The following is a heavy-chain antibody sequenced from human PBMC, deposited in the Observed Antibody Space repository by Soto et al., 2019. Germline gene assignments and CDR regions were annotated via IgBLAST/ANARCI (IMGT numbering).Heavy chain of an antibody. J-gene: IGHJ6*02. Sequence: PGGSLRLSCAASGVTFSNYYMSWGRQAPGKGLEWVSYISSIGTNRYYAEAVEGRFTISRDNAKQSLYLQMNSLRAEDTAVYYCAIEREYSPYGLDVWGQGTTVTVSS. V-gene: IGHV3-11*01. CDR3: AIEREYSPYGLDV. CDR1: GVTFSNYY. D-gene: IGHD5-12*01. CDR2: ISSIGTNR.